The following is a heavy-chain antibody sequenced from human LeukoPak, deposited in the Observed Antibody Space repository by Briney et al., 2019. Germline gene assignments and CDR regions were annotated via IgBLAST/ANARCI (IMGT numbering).Heavy chain of an antibody. J-gene: IGHJ4*02. Sequence: ASVKVSCKASGYSFTGYYIHWVRQAPGQGLEWMGWINPNSGCTGYAQKFQGRVTMTRDTSISTAYVELSRLRSDDAAVYYCARDYLLYDTSGYYYLLRYWGQGTLVTASS. CDR3: ARDYLLYDTSGYYYLLRY. V-gene: IGHV1-2*02. CDR1: GYSFTGYY. CDR2: INPNSGCT. D-gene: IGHD3-22*01.